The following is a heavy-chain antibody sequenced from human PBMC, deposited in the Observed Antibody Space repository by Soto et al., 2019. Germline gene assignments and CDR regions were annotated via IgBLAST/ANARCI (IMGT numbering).Heavy chain of an antibody. CDR1: GGSISSGGYS. CDR3: AREDGYGDYYFDY. V-gene: IGHV4-30-2*01. CDR2: IYHSGST. J-gene: IGHJ4*02. D-gene: IGHD4-17*01. Sequence: SETLSLTCAVSGGSISSGGYSWSWIRQPPGKGLEWIGYIYHSGSTYYNPSLKSRVTISVDRSKNQFSLKLSSVTAADTAVYYCAREDGYGDYYFDYWGQGTLVTVSS.